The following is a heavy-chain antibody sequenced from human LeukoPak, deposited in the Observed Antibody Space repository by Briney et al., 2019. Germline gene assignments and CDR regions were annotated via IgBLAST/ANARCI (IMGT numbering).Heavy chain of an antibody. Sequence: PSETLSLTCAVYGGSFSGYYWSWIRQPPGQGLEWIGEINHSGSTNYNPSLKSRVTISVDTSKNQFSLKLSSVTAADTAVYYCAKEGAAPGPDFVSWGQGTLVIVSS. V-gene: IGHV4-34*01. CDR2: INHSGST. CDR1: GGSFSGYY. J-gene: IGHJ4*02. D-gene: IGHD6-13*01. CDR3: AKEGAAPGPDFVS.